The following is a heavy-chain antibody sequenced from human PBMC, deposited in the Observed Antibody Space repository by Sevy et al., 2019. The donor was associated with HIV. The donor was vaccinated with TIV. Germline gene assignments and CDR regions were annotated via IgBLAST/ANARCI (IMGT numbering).Heavy chain of an antibody. CDR1: GFTFEDYA. CDR2: ISWNSGRI. Sequence: GGSLRLSCAASGFTFEDYAWHWVRQVPGKGLEWVSGISWNSGRIGYADSVKGRFTISRDNAKNSLYLQMNSLRAEDTAFYYCAKDSYYDSSGYFDAWGQGTLVTVSS. CDR3: AKDSYYDSSGYFDA. D-gene: IGHD3-22*01. V-gene: IGHV3-9*01. J-gene: IGHJ4*02.